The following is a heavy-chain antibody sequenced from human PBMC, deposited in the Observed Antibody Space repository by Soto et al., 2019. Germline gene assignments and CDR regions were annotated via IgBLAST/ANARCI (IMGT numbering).Heavy chain of an antibody. Sequence: GGSLRLSCAAPGFTIRSYAMTWVRQAPGKGLEWVSAISGSGGSIYYADSVKGRLTISRDDSENTVYLQMNSLRAEDTAVYYCAKFAGQQLARPDLYYMDVWGKGTTVTVSS. J-gene: IGHJ6*03. CDR2: ISGSGGSI. CDR3: AKFAGQQLARPDLYYMDV. D-gene: IGHD6-13*01. CDR1: GFTIRSYA. V-gene: IGHV3-23*01.